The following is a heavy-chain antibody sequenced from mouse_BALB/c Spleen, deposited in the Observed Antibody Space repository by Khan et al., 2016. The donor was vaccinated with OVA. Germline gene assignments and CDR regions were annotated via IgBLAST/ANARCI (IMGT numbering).Heavy chain of an antibody. J-gene: IGHJ3*01. Sequence: VQLQQSGPELVKPGASVKMSCKASGYTFTNYVTHWVKQKPGQGLEWIGYINPHNDGTRFHEKFKGKATLTSDKSSSTAYLELSSLTSEDSAVYSWAREASNWDFSFANWHQGTLVTVSA. V-gene: IGHV1S136*01. CDR3: AREASNWDFSFAN. CDR1: GYTFTNYV. D-gene: IGHD4-1*01. CDR2: INPHNDGT.